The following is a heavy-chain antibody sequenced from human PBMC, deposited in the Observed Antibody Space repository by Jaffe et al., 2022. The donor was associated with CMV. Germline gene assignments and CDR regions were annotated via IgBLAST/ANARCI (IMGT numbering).Heavy chain of an antibody. V-gene: IGHV4-39*01. CDR1: GGSISSSSYY. J-gene: IGHJ4*02. D-gene: IGHD6-19*01. Sequence: QLQLQESGPGLVKPSETLSLTCTVSGGSISSSSYYWGWIRQPPGKGLEWIGSIYYSGSTYYNPSLKSRVTISVDTSKNQFSLKLSSVTAADTAVYYCARQQWLDGIYFDYWGQGTLVTVSS. CDR2: IYYSGST. CDR3: ARQQWLDGIYFDY.